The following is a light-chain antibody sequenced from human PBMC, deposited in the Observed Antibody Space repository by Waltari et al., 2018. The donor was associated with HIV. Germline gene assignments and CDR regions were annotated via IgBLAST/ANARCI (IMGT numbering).Light chain of an antibody. Sequence: DIHLTQSPSSLSASVGETVNITCRASQRISNWLAWYQQRPGKAPKVLIYKASTLETGVPSRFSGGGSGTEFTLTINSLQPEDLATYYCQQYNSFSPSTFGQGTKLE. CDR1: QRISNW. CDR2: KAS. J-gene: IGKJ2*01. V-gene: IGKV1-5*03. CDR3: QQYNSFSPST.